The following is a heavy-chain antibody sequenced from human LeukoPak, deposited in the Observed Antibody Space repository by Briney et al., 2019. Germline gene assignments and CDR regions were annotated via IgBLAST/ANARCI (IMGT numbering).Heavy chain of an antibody. CDR1: GGSIRNYY. J-gene: IGHJ4*02. CDR3: ARDRYYYDSSGYYYFDY. CDR2: IYTSGRT. D-gene: IGHD3-22*01. Sequence: SETLSLTCTVSGGSIRNYYWTWIRQPAGKGLEWIGRIYTSGRTNYNPSLKRRVTMSVDTSKNQFPLKLSSVTAADTAVYYCARDRYYYDSSGYYYFDYWGQGTLVTVSS. V-gene: IGHV4-4*07.